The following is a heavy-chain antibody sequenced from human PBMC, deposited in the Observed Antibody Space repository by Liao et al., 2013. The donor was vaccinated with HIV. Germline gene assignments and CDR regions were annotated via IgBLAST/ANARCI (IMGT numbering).Heavy chain of an antibody. J-gene: IGHJ4*02. CDR2: IYYSGST. V-gene: IGHV4-39*07. D-gene: IGHD1-26*01. CDR3: AREWVGPTPLFDY. Sequence: QLQLQESGPGLVKPSETLSLTCTVSGGSISSSSYYWGWIRQPPGKGLEWIGSIYYSGSTYYNPSLKSRVTISVDTSKNQFSLKLSSVTAADTAVYYCAREWVGPTPLFDYWGQGTLVTVSS. CDR1: GGSISSSSYY.